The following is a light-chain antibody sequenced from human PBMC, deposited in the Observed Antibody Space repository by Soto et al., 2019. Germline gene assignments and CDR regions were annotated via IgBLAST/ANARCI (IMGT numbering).Light chain of an antibody. CDR3: GSITRSSTSV. CDR2: DVT. V-gene: IGLV2-14*01. J-gene: IGLJ1*01. CDR1: SSDVGGFEY. Sequence: QSVLSQPACVSGTPGQSITISCTGTSSDVGGFEYVSWYQHQPGKAPKLIIYDVTKRPSGVSNRFSGSKSGNTASLTISGIQAEDEGDYYCGSITRSSTSVFGTGTKATVL.